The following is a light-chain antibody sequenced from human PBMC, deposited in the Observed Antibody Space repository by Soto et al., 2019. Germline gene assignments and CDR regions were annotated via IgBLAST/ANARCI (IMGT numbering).Light chain of an antibody. CDR1: KGISSY. Sequence: AIRMTQSPSSLSASTGDRVTITCRASKGISSYLAWYQQKPGKAPKLLIYAASTLQSGVPSRFSGSGSGTDFTLTISCLQSEDFATYYCQRYYSYSYTFGQGTKLEIK. J-gene: IGKJ2*01. CDR2: AAS. CDR3: QRYYSYSYT. V-gene: IGKV1-8*01.